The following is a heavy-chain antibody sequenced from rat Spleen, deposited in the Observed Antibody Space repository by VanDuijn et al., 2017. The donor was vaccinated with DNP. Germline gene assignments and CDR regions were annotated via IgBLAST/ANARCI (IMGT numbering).Heavy chain of an antibody. CDR2: INTDGGST. CDR1: GFTFSSYW. J-gene: IGHJ2*01. Sequence: EVQLVETGGGLVQPGRSLKLSCVASGFTFSSYWMYWIRQAPGKGLEWVASINTDGGSTYYPDSVKGRFTISRDNAENTVYLQMNSLRSEETATYYCARQGTYYFDYWGQGVMVTVSS. CDR3: ARQGTYYFDY. V-gene: IGHV5-58*01.